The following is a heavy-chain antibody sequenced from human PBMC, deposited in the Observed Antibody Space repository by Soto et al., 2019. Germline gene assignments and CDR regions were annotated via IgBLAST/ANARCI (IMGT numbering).Heavy chain of an antibody. D-gene: IGHD4-17*01. CDR1: GFSLDEYG. V-gene: IGHV3-20*01. CDR3: XXXXXXXXXXGDYGDS. J-gene: IGHJ5*01. CDR2: MHRNGNST. Sequence: EVQLVESGGGVVRPGGSLRLACVVSGFSLDEYGMSWVRQAPGKGPEWVSGMHRNGNSTGYADSVKGRFTISRDDAKXXXXXXXXXXXXXXXXXXXXXXXXXXXXXXGDYGDSWGHGTLVTVSS.